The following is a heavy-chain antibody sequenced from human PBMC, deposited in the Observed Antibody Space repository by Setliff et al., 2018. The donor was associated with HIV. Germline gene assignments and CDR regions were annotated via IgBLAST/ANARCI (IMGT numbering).Heavy chain of an antibody. CDR2: ISADGSDT. D-gene: IGHD2-15*01. V-gene: IGHV3-21*06. CDR3: SLGYCSGGSCYSDPEVAFDI. CDR1: GFTFSTYS. Sequence: LRLSCAASGFTFSTYSMNWVRQAPGKGLEWVSFISADGSDTSYADSVKGRFTISRDNAMNTAYLQMNSLRGEDTALYYCSLGYCSGGSCYSDPEVAFDIWGQGTMVTVSS. J-gene: IGHJ3*02.